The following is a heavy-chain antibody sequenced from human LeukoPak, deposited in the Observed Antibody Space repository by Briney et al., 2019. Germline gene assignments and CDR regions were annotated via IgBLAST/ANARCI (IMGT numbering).Heavy chain of an antibody. D-gene: IGHD5-24*01. V-gene: IGHV3-30*04. CDR2: ISYDGSIK. CDR3: ARVAEMATIYY. Sequence: GRSLRLSCAASGFTFSSYAMHWVRQAPGKGLEWVAVISYDGSIKYYADSVKGRFTISRDNSKNTLYLQMNSLRAEDTAVYYCARVAEMATIYYWGQGTLVTVSS. CDR1: GFTFSSYA. J-gene: IGHJ4*02.